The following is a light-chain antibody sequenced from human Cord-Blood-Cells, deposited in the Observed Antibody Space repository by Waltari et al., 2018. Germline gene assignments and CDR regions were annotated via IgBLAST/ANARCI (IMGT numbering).Light chain of an antibody. CDR1: SSDVGGYNY. CDR3: SSYTSSSTLV. V-gene: IGLV2-14*01. CDR2: YVS. J-gene: IGLJ3*02. Sequence: QSALTQPASVSGSPGQSITISCTGTSSDVGGYNYVSWYQQHPGKAPKLMIYYVSKRPSGVSNRFSCSKSGNTASLTISGLQAEDEADYYCSSYTSSSTLVFGGGTKLTVL.